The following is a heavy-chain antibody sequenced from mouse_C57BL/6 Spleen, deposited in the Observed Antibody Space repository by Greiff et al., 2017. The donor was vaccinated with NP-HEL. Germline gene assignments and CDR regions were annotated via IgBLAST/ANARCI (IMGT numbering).Heavy chain of an antibody. CDR2: IDPSDSYT. D-gene: IGHD1-1*01. CDR1: GYTFTSYW. V-gene: IGHV1-69*01. J-gene: IGHJ2*01. CDR3: ASGSDGSSLDY. Sequence: QVQLQQPGAELVMPGASVKLSCKASGYTFTSYWMHWVKQRPGQGLEWIGEIDPSDSYTNSNQKFKGKSTLTVDKSSSTAYMQLSSLTSEDSAVYYCASGSDGSSLDYWGQGTTLTVSS.